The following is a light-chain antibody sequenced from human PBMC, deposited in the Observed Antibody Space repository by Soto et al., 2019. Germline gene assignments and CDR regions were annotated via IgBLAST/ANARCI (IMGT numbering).Light chain of an antibody. CDR1: NIGSKS. CDR2: YDS. CDR3: QVWDSSSDHVV. V-gene: IGLV3-21*04. Sequence: SYELTQPPSVSVAPGKTARITCGGTNIGSKSVHWYQQKPGQAPVLVIYYDSDRPSGIPGRFSGSNSGNTATLTISRVEAGDEADYYCQVWDSSSDHVVFGAGTTVTVL. J-gene: IGLJ2*01.